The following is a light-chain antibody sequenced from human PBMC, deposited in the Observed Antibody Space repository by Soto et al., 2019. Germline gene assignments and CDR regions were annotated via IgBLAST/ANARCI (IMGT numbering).Light chain of an antibody. CDR1: QSISSD. CDR2: GAS. CDR3: QHYHDWPPIT. V-gene: IGKV3-15*01. J-gene: IGKJ3*01. Sequence: EVVMTQSPGTLSLSAGERATVSCRASQSISSDLAWYQQKPGQAPRLLIYGASTRATDIPARFSGGGSGTEVTLTISSLQSEDSAIYYCQHYHDWPPITFGPGTKGHIK.